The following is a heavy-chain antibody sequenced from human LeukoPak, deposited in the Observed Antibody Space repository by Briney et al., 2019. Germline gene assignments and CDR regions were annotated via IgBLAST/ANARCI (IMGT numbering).Heavy chain of an antibody. V-gene: IGHV3-11*01. CDR3: ARDSVATMSPSYFDY. J-gene: IGHJ4*02. Sequence: GGSLRLSCAASGFTFSDYYMSWIRQAPGKGLEWVSYISSSGSTIYYADSVKGRFTISRDNAKNSLYLQMNSLRAEDTAVYYCARDSVATMSPSYFDYWGQGTLVTVSS. CDR1: GFTFSDYY. D-gene: IGHD5-12*01. CDR2: ISSSGSTI.